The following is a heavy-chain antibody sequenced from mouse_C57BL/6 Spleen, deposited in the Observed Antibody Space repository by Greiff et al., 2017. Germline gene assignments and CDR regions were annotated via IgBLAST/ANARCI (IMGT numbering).Heavy chain of an antibody. CDR3: ARKGGYYVAWFAY. V-gene: IGHV1-55*01. Sequence: QVQLKQPGAELVKPGASVKMSCKASGYTFTSYWITWVKQRPGQGLEWIGDIYPGSGSTNYNEKFKSKATLTVDTSSSTAYMQLSSLTSEDSAVYYGARKGGYYVAWFAYWGQGTLVTVSA. J-gene: IGHJ3*01. CDR2: IYPGSGST. CDR1: GYTFTSYW. D-gene: IGHD2-3*01.